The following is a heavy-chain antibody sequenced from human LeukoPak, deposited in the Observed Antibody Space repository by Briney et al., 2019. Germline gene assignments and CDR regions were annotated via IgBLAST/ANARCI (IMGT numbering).Heavy chain of an antibody. Sequence: GGSLRLSCAASGIDFRASGMHWVRQAPGMGLEWATFVQTDGRDKYYAASVAGRFTISRDNSKNTVYLNMNNLRPDDTALYYCAREGGTVVIGRFDYWGQGTLVTVSS. CDR2: VQTDGRDK. D-gene: IGHD2-2*01. J-gene: IGHJ4*02. CDR1: GIDFRASG. CDR3: AREGGTVVIGRFDY. V-gene: IGHV3-30*02.